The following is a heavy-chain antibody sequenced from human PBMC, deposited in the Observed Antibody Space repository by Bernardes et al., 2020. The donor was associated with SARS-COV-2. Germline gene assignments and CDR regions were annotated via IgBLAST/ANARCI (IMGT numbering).Heavy chain of an antibody. Sequence: SEPLSLTCAVYGGSFSGYYCSWIRQPPGKGLEWIGEINHSGSINYNPSLKSRVTISVDTSKNQFSLKLSSVTAADTAVYYCASRGGNNWYFDLWGRVTLVTVSS. V-gene: IGHV4-34*01. CDR3: ASRGGNNWYFDL. J-gene: IGHJ2*01. CDR1: GGSFSGYY. D-gene: IGHD2-15*01. CDR2: INHSGSI.